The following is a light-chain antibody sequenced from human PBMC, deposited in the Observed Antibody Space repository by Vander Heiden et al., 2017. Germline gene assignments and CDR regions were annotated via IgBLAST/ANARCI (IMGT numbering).Light chain of an antibody. J-gene: IGLJ2*01. CDR2: EVT. V-gene: IGLV2-23*02. CDR1: SSDIGRFTL. Sequence: SALTQPTSVSGSPGQSITISCTATSSDIGRFTLVSWYRQSPGKAPKLIISEVTERPSGVSSRFSGSKSGYTASLTISGLQPEDEADYYCCSYAGTGTYIVFGGGTKLTVL. CDR3: CSYAGTGTYIV.